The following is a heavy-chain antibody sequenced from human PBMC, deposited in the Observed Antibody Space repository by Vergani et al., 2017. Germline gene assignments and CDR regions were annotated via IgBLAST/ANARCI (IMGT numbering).Heavy chain of an antibody. CDR1: GYTFTGYY. D-gene: IGHD6-13*01. V-gene: IGHV1-2*02. CDR2: INPNSGGT. Sequence: QVQLVQSGAEVKKPGASVKVSCKASGYTFTGYYMHWVRQAPGQGLEWMGWINPNSGGTNYAQKFQGRVTMTEDTSTDTAYMELSSLRSEDTAVYYCATDSGIAAAEGNWFDPWGQGTLVTVSS. J-gene: IGHJ5*02. CDR3: ATDSGIAAAEGNWFDP.